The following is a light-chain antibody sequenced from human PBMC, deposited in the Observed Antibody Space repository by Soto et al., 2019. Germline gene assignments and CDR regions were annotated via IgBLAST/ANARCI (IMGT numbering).Light chain of an antibody. CDR1: QSVDSNY. V-gene: IGKV3-20*01. J-gene: IGKJ2*03. Sequence: EIVLTQSPGTLSLSPGEEATLSCRASQSVDSNYLAWYQQKPGQTPRLIIYGASGRADGIPHRFSGSGFGTDFTLTISKVEPEDFAVYYCQHGYVAPYSFGQGTKVDI. CDR2: GAS. CDR3: QHGYVAPYS.